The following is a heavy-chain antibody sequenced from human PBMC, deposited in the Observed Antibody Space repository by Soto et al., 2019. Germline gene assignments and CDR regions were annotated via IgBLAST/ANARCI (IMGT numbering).Heavy chain of an antibody. V-gene: IGHV1-18*01. J-gene: IGHJ4*02. CDR3: VRGDNWNDEASDY. CDR1: GYTFTSSG. D-gene: IGHD1-1*01. CDR2: ISAYNGNT. Sequence: SAKVSCKAPGYTFTSSGISWVRQDTGQGLEWMGWISAYNGNTNYAQKLQGRVTMTTDTSTSTADMELRSLRAEDTAVYYCVRGDNWNDEASDYWGQGTLVTVSS.